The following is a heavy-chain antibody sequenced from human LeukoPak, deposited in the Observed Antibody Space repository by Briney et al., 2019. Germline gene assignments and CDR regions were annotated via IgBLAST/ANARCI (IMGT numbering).Heavy chain of an antibody. Sequence: GGSLRLSCAASGFTFSSYSMNWVRQAPGKGLEWVSYISSSSSTIYYADSVKGRFTISRDNAKNSLYLQMNSLRAEDTAVYYCARSLGCSSTSCYTSGAFDIWGQGTMVTVSS. J-gene: IGHJ3*02. CDR2: ISSSSSTI. CDR3: ARSLGCSSTSCYTSGAFDI. V-gene: IGHV3-48*01. D-gene: IGHD2-2*02. CDR1: GFTFSSYS.